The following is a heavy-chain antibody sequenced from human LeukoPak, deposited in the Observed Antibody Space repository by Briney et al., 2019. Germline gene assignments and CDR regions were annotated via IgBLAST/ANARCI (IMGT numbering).Heavy chain of an antibody. J-gene: IGHJ4*02. CDR1: GFTFGDYA. V-gene: IGHV3-49*04. Sequence: GRSLRLSCTASGFTFGDYAMSWVRQAPGKGLEWVGFIRSKAYGGTTEYAASVKGRFTISRDDSISIAYLQMNSLKTEDTAVYYCTRGALRISPLDFDYWGQGTLVTVSS. CDR3: TRGALRISPLDFDY. D-gene: IGHD2/OR15-2a*01. CDR2: IRSKAYGGTT.